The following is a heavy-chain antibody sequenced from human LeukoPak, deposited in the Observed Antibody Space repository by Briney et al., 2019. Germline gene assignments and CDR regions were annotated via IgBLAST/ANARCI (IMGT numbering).Heavy chain of an antibody. CDR2: IYSDGTSK. D-gene: IGHD3-3*01. CDR1: GFTFSRYG. Sequence: PGGSLRLSCAASGFTFSRYGMHWFRQAPGKGLEWVAIIYSDGTSKYYADSVKGRFTISRENSKNMLYLQVNSLRAEDTGVYYCARDGPHYDIDYWGQGTLVTVSS. J-gene: IGHJ4*02. V-gene: IGHV3-33*01. CDR3: ARDGPHYDIDY.